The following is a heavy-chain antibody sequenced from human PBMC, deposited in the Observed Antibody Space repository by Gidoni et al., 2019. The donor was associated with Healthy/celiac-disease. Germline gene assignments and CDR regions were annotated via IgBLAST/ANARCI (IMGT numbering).Heavy chain of an antibody. D-gene: IGHD6-13*01. J-gene: IGHJ5*02. CDR3: ARVPGAAAGSYWFDP. Sequence: QLQLQESGPGLVKPSETLSLTCTFSGGSIRSSSCYWGWIRQPPGKGREWIGSIYYSGSTYYNPSLKSRVTISVDTSKNQFSLKLSSVTAADTAVYYCARVPGAAAGSYWFDPWVQGTLVTVSS. V-gene: IGHV4-39*07. CDR1: GGSIRSSSCY. CDR2: IYYSGST.